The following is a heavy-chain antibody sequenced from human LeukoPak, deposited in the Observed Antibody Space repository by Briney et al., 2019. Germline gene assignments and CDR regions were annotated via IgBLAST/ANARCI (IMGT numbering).Heavy chain of an antibody. Sequence: GGSLRLSCAVSGFTVSSIYMSWVRHAPGKGLGWVSVIYGGGSTYYPDSLKGSFTISRDNSKNTLYLQMNSLRAEDTAVYYCARLGSGWSVDYWGQGTLVTVSS. CDR1: GFTVSSIY. V-gene: IGHV3-66*04. CDR3: ARLGSGWSVDY. CDR2: IYGGGST. D-gene: IGHD6-19*01. J-gene: IGHJ4*02.